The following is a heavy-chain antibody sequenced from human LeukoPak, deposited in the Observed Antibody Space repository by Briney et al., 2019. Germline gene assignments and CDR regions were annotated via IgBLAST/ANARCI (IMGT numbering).Heavy chain of an antibody. CDR1: GGSFSGYY. Sequence: PSETLSLTCAVSGGSFSGYYWSWIRQPPGKGLEWIGEINHSGSTNYNPSPESRVTISVDTSKNQFSLKLSSVTAADTAVYYCARAPGGWLQVSHLDYWGQGTLVTVSS. V-gene: IGHV4-34*01. D-gene: IGHD5-24*01. CDR2: INHSGST. J-gene: IGHJ4*02. CDR3: ARAPGGWLQVSHLDY.